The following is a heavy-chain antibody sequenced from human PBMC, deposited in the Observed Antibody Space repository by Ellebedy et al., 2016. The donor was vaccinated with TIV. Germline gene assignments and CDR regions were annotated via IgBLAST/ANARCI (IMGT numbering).Heavy chain of an antibody. J-gene: IGHJ4*02. CDR2: INHSGNT. D-gene: IGHD2-21*02. CDR3: TRGLGDCSDGDCWFEGNY. Sequence: SETLSLTXAVYGGSFNDYYWNWIRQPPGKGLEWIGEINHSGNTNYNASLKSRVTMSVDTSKSQFSLKLTSVTAADTAVYYCTRGLGDCSDGDCWFEGNYWGQGTLVTVSS. V-gene: IGHV4-34*01. CDR1: GGSFNDYY.